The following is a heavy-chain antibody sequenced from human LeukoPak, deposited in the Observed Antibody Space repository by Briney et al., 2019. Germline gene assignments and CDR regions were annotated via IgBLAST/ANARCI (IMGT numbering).Heavy chain of an antibody. Sequence: GGSLRLSCAASGFTFSSYVMNWARQAPGKRLEWVSTISGSGGSTYYADSVKGRFTISSDNSKNTLYLEMNSLRAEDTAIYYCAKESSSGYFNWGQGTLVSAPS. V-gene: IGHV3-23*01. CDR1: GFTFSSYV. D-gene: IGHD3-22*01. J-gene: IGHJ4*02. CDR3: AKESSSGYFN. CDR2: ISGSGGST.